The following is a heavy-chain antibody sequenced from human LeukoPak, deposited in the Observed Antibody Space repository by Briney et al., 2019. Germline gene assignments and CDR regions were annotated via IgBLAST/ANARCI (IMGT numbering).Heavy chain of an antibody. D-gene: IGHD3-10*01. CDR1: GFTVSSNY. CDR3: ARVWVVRYYYGSGSYFDY. Sequence: GGSLRLSCAASGFTVSSNYMSWVRQAPGKGLEWVSVIYSGGSTYYADSVKGRLTFSRDNPKNTLYLQMNSLRAEDTAVYYCARVWVVRYYYGSGSYFDYWGQGTLVTVSS. V-gene: IGHV3-66*01. J-gene: IGHJ4*02. CDR2: IYSGGST.